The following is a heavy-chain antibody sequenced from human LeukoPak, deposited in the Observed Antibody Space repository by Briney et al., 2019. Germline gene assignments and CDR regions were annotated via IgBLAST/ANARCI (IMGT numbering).Heavy chain of an antibody. Sequence: SGTLSLTCTVSGGSISSSSYYWGWIRQPPGKGLEWIGSIYYSGSTYYNPSLKSRVTISVDTSKNQFSLKLSSVTAADTAVYYCARSNYDILTGYYAYYFDYWGQGTLVTVSS. V-gene: IGHV4-39*07. CDR3: ARSNYDILTGYYAYYFDY. J-gene: IGHJ4*02. D-gene: IGHD3-9*01. CDR2: IYYSGST. CDR1: GGSISSSSYY.